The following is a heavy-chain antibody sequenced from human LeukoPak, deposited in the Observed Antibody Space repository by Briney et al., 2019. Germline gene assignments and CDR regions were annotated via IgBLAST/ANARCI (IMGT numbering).Heavy chain of an antibody. CDR2: MCGSAGCT. Sequence: GGSLRLSCAASGLTFNIYAMSWVRLAPGKGLQWVASMCGSAGCTFYTDSVKGRFTISRDNSNNTLYLEMNSLRAEDTAIYYCARDRPNYHESNGHYYERDGDHWGQGTLVTVSS. D-gene: IGHD3-22*01. V-gene: IGHV3-23*01. CDR1: GLTFNIYA. J-gene: IGHJ5*02. CDR3: ARDRPNYHESNGHYYERDGDH.